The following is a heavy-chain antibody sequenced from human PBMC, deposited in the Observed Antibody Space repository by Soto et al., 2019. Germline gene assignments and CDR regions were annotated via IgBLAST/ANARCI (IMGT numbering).Heavy chain of an antibody. V-gene: IGHV1-18*04. CDR2: ISAYNGNT. Sequence: ASVKVCCKASGYTFTKYGISWVRQAPGQGLEWMGWISAYNGNTNYAQKLQGRVTMTTDTSTDTAYMELRSLRSDDTAVYYCATDLDGGNSNWGQGTLVTVSS. CDR3: ATDLDGGNSN. D-gene: IGHD2-21*02. CDR1: GYTFTKYG. J-gene: IGHJ4*02.